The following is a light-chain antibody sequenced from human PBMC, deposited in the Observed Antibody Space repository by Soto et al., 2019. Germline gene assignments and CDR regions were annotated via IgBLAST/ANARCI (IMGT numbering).Light chain of an antibody. J-gene: IGKJ2*01. Sequence: EIVVTQSPATLSVSPGERATLSCRASQSVSSNLAWYQQKPGQAPRHLIYGASTRATGIPARFSGSGSGTEFTLTISSLQSEDFAVYYCQQYNNWPPYTFGQGTKLEIK. CDR3: QQYNNWPPYT. V-gene: IGKV3-15*01. CDR2: GAS. CDR1: QSVSSN.